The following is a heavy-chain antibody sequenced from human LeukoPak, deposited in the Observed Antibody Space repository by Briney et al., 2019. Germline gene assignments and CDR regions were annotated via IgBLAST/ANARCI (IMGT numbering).Heavy chain of an antibody. Sequence: ASVKVSCKASGYTFTSYGISGVPQAPGQGLEWMGWISGYNGNTIYAQKFQGRVTMTTDTSTRAAQMELRSLSSDDTAVYYCARVGGCSGNGCYSGVYHYYYMDVWGKGTTVTVSS. CDR3: ARVGGCSGNGCYSGVYHYYYMDV. J-gene: IGHJ6*03. CDR2: ISGYNGNT. CDR1: GYTFTSYG. V-gene: IGHV1-18*01. D-gene: IGHD2-15*01.